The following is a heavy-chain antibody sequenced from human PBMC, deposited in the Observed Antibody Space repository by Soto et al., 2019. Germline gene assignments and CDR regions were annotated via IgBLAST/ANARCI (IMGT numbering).Heavy chain of an antibody. CDR1: GYTFTSYG. J-gene: IGHJ4*02. CDR2: ISAYNGNT. CDR3: ARAPLTHCSGGSCYSDY. Sequence: QVQLVQSGAEVKKPGASVKVSCKASGYTFTSYGISWVRQAPGQGLARMGWISAYNGNTNYAQKLQGRVTMTTDTSTSTAYMELRSLRSDDTAVYYCARAPLTHCSGGSCYSDYWGQGTLVTVSS. V-gene: IGHV1-18*01. D-gene: IGHD2-15*01.